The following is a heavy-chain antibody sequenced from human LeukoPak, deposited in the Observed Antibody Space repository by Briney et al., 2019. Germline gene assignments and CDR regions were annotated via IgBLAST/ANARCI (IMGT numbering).Heavy chain of an antibody. D-gene: IGHD3-10*01. CDR2: IQYDGNNR. Sequence: PGGALTLSCAESGFTFRHYGMHWVGQAPGKGLAGVAFIQYDGNNRFYEDSVKGRFTIFRDNDKKTVLLNMNILGGDGTAVDYLSKDRAAALGQGTRVTGSS. CDR1: GFTFRHYG. J-gene: IGHJ5*02. CDR3: SKDRAAA. V-gene: IGHV3-30*02.